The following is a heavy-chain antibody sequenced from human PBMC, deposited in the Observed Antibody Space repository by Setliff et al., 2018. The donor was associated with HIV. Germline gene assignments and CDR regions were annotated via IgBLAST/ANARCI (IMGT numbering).Heavy chain of an antibody. CDR3: SNWNTTVDADS. V-gene: IGHV4-34*01. CDR1: VGSFNGYY. Sequence: SETLSLTCAVYVGSFNGYYWSWIRQPPGKGLEWIGEINHSESTNYNPSLKSRLTISVDTSKNQFSLKLRSVTAADTAVYYCSNWNTTVDADSWGQGTLVTVSS. CDR2: INHSEST. J-gene: IGHJ4*02. D-gene: IGHD1-1*01.